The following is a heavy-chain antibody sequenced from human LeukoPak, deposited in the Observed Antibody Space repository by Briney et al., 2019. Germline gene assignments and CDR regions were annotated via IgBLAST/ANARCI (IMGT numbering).Heavy chain of an antibody. D-gene: IGHD4-17*01. CDR2: IYYSGST. J-gene: IGHJ1*01. V-gene: IGHV4-61*01. CDR1: GGSVSSGSYY. Sequence: SETLSLTCTVSGGSVSSGSYYWSWIRQPPGKGLEWIGYIYYSGSTNYNPSLKSRVTISADTSKNQFSLKLSSVTAADTAVYYCAREGDDYGDREYFQHWGQGTLVTVSS. CDR3: AREGDDYGDREYFQH.